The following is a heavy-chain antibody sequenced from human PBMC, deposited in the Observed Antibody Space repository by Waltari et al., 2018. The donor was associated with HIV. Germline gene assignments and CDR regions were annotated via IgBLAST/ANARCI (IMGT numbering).Heavy chain of an antibody. CDR3: AKDLTAASDYVWGSYRSPRDY. CDR2: ISGSGGST. D-gene: IGHD3-16*02. CDR1: GFTFSSYA. Sequence: EVQLLESGGGLVQPGGSLRLSCAASGFTFSSYAMSWVRQAPGKGLEWVSAISGSGGSTYYADSVKGRLTISRDNSKNTLYLQMNSLRAEDTAVYYCAKDLTAASDYVWGSYRSPRDYWGQGTLVTVSS. J-gene: IGHJ4*02. V-gene: IGHV3-23*01.